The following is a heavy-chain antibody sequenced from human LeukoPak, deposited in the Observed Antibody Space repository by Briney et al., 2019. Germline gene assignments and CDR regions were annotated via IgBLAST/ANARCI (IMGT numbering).Heavy chain of an antibody. CDR3: ARDLSGHWTYDY. Sequence: GRSLRLSCAASGFTFRNYYMHWVRQAPGKGLEWVAVISLDGNNEYYADSVRGRFSLSRDNSMNTLYLQLNSLRTEDTAMYYCARDLSGHWTYDYWGQGTLVTVSS. D-gene: IGHD1-1*01. V-gene: IGHV3-30-3*01. CDR2: ISLDGNNE. CDR1: GFTFRNYY. J-gene: IGHJ4*01.